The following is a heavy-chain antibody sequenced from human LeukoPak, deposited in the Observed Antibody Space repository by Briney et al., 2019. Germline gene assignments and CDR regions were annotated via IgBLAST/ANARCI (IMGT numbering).Heavy chain of an antibody. D-gene: IGHD6-13*01. CDR2: IIPIFGTA. J-gene: IGHJ3*02. CDR3: ARDKPYGSSWYNDAFDI. Sequence: GASVKVSCKASGGTFSSYAISWVRQAPGQGLEWMGGIIPIFGTANYAQKFQGRVTIAADESTSTAYMELSSLRSEDTAVYYCARDKPYGSSWYNDAFDIWGQGTMVTVSS. CDR1: GGTFSSYA. V-gene: IGHV1-69*13.